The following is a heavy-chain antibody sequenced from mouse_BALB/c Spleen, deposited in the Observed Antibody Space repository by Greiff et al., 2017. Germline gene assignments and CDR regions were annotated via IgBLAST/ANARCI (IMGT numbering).Heavy chain of an antibody. CDR2: IDPSNSDT. D-gene: IGHD1-1*01. Sequence: VQLQQSGPELVRPGASVKMSCKASGYTFTSYWMHWVKQRPGQGLEWIGMIDPSNSDTRLNQKFKDKATLNVDKSSNTAYMQLSSLTSEDSAVYYLARTYGSSCDCFDYWGQGTTRTVSS. CDR3: ARTYGSSCDCFDY. J-gene: IGHJ2*01. CDR1: GYTFTSYW. V-gene: IGHV1S127*01.